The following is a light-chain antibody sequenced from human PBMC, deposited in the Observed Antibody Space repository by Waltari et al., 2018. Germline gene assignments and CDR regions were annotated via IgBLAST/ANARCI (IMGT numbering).Light chain of an antibody. J-gene: IGKJ3*01. Sequence: EIVLTQSPVTLSLSPGERATLSSRPSQSVSRYLAWYQQKPGQAPRLLIYDTFSRASGSPARFSGSGSGTDFTLTISSLEPEDFAVYYCLHRSNWPPLFTFGPGTKVDIK. CDR1: QSVSRY. V-gene: IGKV3-11*01. CDR3: LHRSNWPPLFT. CDR2: DTF.